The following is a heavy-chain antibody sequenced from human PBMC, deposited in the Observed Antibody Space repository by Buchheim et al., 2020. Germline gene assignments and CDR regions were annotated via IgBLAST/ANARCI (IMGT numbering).Heavy chain of an antibody. J-gene: IGHJ4*02. Sequence: EVQLLESGGGLVQVGGSLRLSCAASGFSFSNYAVTWVRQAPGKGLEWVSTISGNGGGTWYADSVKGRFTISRDNSKITLFLQMNSLRAGDTAVYYCAQGRSFSGSYPFDYWGLGTL. CDR2: ISGNGGGT. CDR1: GFSFSNYA. CDR3: AQGRSFSGSYPFDY. D-gene: IGHD1-26*01. V-gene: IGHV3-23*01.